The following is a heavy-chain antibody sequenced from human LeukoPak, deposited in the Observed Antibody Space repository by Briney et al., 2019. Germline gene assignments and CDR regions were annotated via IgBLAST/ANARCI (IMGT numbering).Heavy chain of an antibody. CDR2: IRYDGSQN. V-gene: IGHV3-30*02. CDR1: GFTFSSYA. CDR3: VKAVVGRVSNFDF. D-gene: IGHD1-26*01. J-gene: IGHJ4*02. Sequence: GGSLRLSCAASGFTFSSYAMSWVRQAPGKGLEWVAFIRYDGSQNHLTDSVKGRFTVSRDDSRSTLYLQMNSLTVEDTAVYYCVKAVVGRVSNFDFWGQGTLVIVSS.